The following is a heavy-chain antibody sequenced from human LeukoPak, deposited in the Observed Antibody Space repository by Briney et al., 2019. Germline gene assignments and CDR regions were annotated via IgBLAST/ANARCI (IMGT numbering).Heavy chain of an antibody. Sequence: GGSLRLSCAASGFTVSSNYMSWVRQAPGKGLEWVANIKDDGSDKNYVDSVKGRFTISRDNAKNSLYLQMNSLRVEDTAIYYCARDAAYGYDRFDYWGQGTQVTVSS. CDR3: ARDAAYGYDRFDY. D-gene: IGHD5-18*01. CDR2: IKDDGSDK. J-gene: IGHJ4*02. CDR1: GFTVSSNY. V-gene: IGHV3-7*01.